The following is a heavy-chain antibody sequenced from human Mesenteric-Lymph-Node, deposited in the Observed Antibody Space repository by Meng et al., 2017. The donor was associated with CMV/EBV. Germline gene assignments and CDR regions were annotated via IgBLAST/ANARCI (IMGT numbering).Heavy chain of an antibody. D-gene: IGHD3-16*01. Sequence: VKVSCKASGFTFTSYYIHWVRQAPGQGLEWMAIINPDGESTAYAQNFQGRVTVTRDASATTVYMDLSSLRSEDTAVYYCATETPATGDFDYWGQGTLVTVSS. V-gene: IGHV1-46*01. J-gene: IGHJ4*02. CDR2: INPDGEST. CDR1: GFTFTSYY. CDR3: ATETPATGDFDY.